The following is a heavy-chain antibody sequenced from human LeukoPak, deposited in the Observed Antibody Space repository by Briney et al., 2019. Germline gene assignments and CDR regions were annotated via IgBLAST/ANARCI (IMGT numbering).Heavy chain of an antibody. J-gene: IGHJ4*02. CDR3: AKVRAPSGWFNSDY. V-gene: IGHV3-23*01. D-gene: IGHD6-19*01. CDR1: GFTFSSHG. Sequence: GGSLRLSCAASGFTFSSHGMNWVRQAPGKGLEWVSGISGSGDSTYYADSVKGRFTISRDNSKNTLYLQMNSLRVEDTAAYYCAKVRAPSGWFNSDYWGQGTLVTVSS. CDR2: ISGSGDST.